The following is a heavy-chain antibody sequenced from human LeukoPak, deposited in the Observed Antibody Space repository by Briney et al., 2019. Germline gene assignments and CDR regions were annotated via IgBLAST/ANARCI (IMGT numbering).Heavy chain of an antibody. CDR3: ARDAGSYYAPYFDY. CDR1: GDSISSYY. Sequence: SDTLSLTCTVSGDSISSYYWRWIRQPAGKGLEWIGRNYTSGSTKYNPSLKSRVTMSLDTSKTHFSLTLSSVTAADTAIYYCARDAGSYYAPYFDYWGQGTLVTVSS. D-gene: IGHD1-26*01. CDR2: NYTSGST. J-gene: IGHJ4*02. V-gene: IGHV4-4*07.